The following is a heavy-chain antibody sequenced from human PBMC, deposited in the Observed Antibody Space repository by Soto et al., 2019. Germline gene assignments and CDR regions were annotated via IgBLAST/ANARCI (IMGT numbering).Heavy chain of an antibody. V-gene: IGHV1-18*01. CDR1: GYTFTSYG. Sequence: GASVKVSCKASGYTFTSYGISWVRQAPGQGLEWMGWISAYNGNTNYAQKLQGRVTMTTDTSTSTAYMELRSLRSDDTAVYYCAREHEVVPAAISRFDPWGQGTLVTVSS. CDR3: AREHEVVPAAISRFDP. D-gene: IGHD2-2*02. J-gene: IGHJ5*02. CDR2: ISAYNGNT.